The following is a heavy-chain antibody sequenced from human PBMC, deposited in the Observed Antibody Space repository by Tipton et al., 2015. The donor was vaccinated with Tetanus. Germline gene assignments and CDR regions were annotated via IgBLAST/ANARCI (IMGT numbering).Heavy chain of an antibody. CDR1: GYTFTSYY. J-gene: IGHJ6*02. D-gene: IGHD4-11*01. CDR3: ARGPTVTTAHYYYGMDV. CDR2: IKPSGGST. V-gene: IGHV1-46*04. Sequence: QVQLVQSGAEVKKPGASVEVSCKASGYTFTSYYMHWVRQAPGQGLEWIGIIKPSGGSTSYAQKLQGRVTMTRDTSTDTEYMELGRLRSEDTAVYYCARGPTVTTAHYYYGMDVWGQGTTVTVSS.